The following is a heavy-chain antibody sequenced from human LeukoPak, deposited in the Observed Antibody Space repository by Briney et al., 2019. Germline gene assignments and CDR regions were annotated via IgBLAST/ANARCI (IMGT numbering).Heavy chain of an antibody. J-gene: IGHJ5*02. CDR3: AREGDCSSTSCYGNWFDP. Sequence: GASVKVSCKASGGTFSSYAISWVRQAPGQGLEWMGGIIPIFGTANYAQKFQGRVTITADKSTSTAYMELSSLRSEDTAVYYCAREGDCSSTSCYGNWFDPLGQGTLVTVSS. D-gene: IGHD2-2*01. CDR2: IIPIFGTA. CDR1: GGTFSSYA. V-gene: IGHV1-69*06.